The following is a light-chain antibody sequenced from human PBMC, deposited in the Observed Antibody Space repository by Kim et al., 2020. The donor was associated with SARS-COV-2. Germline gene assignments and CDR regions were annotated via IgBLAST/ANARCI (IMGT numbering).Light chain of an antibody. CDR1: AGAVTSDYY. J-gene: IGLJ1*01. Sequence: GGTVTLTCASSAGAVTSDYYPNWFQKKPGQAPRALIYGTRSRHSWTPARFSGSLLGGKAALTLSGVQPEDEAEYYCMIYYGGSYVFGSGTKVTVL. V-gene: IGLV7-43*01. CDR2: GTR. CDR3: MIYYGGSYV.